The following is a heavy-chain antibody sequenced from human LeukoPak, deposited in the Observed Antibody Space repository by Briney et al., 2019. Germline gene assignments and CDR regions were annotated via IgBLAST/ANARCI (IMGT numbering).Heavy chain of an antibody. V-gene: IGHV1-69*04. Sequence: GASVKVSCKASGGTLSSYAISWVRQAPGQGLEWMGRIIPILGIANYAQKFQGRVTITADKSTSTAYMELSSLRSEDTAVYYCARDQGIAAAGGMDVWGQGTTVTVSS. D-gene: IGHD6-13*01. CDR1: GGTLSSYA. J-gene: IGHJ6*02. CDR2: IIPILGIA. CDR3: ARDQGIAAAGGMDV.